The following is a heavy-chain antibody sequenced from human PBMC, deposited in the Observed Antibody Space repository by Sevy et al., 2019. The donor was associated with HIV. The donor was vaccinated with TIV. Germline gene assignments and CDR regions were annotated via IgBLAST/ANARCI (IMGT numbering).Heavy chain of an antibody. J-gene: IGHJ4*02. CDR1: GFTFSTYS. D-gene: IGHD2-15*01. CDR3: ARVSSCGGGGSCYCAY. Sequence: GGSLRLSCATSGFTFSTYSMNWVRQAPGKGLEWVSYISSSSSSIYYADSVKGRFTISRDNAKNSLYLQMNSLRDEDTPVYYCARVSSCGGGGSCYCAYWGQGTLVTVSS. V-gene: IGHV3-48*02. CDR2: ISSSSSSI.